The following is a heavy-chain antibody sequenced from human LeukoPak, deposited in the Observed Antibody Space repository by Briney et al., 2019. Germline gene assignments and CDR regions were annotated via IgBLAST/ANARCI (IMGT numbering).Heavy chain of an antibody. D-gene: IGHD3-10*01. CDR1: GFTFSSYA. CDR2: ISNSGDGT. Sequence: GGSLRLSCAASGFTFSSYAMSWVRQAPGKGLEWVSAISNSGDGTYYADSVKGRFTISRDNSKNTLYLQMNSLRAEDTAVYYCAKDLRITMVRGAVSTSHWGQGTLVTVSS. J-gene: IGHJ4*02. V-gene: IGHV3-23*01. CDR3: AKDLRITMVRGAVSTSH.